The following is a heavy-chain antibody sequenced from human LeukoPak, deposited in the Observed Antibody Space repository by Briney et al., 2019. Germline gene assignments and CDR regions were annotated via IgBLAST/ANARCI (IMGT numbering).Heavy chain of an antibody. V-gene: IGHV4-4*02. CDR3: ASLQLGYCSGGSCYRRYFDL. D-gene: IGHD2-15*01. J-gene: IGHJ2*01. CDR2: IYHSGST. Sequence: PSETLSLTCAVSGGSISSSNWWSWVRQPPGKGLEWIGEIYHSGSTNYNPSLKSRVTISVDKSKNQFSLKLSSVTAADTAVYYCASLQLGYCSGGSCYRRYFDLWGRGTLVTVSS. CDR1: GGSISSSNW.